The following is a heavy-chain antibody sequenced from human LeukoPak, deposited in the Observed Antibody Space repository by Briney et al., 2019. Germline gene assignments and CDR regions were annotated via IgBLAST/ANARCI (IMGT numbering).Heavy chain of an antibody. CDR3: AKGLKPAMASRSNYFDY. J-gene: IGHJ4*02. V-gene: IGHV3-23*01. D-gene: IGHD2-8*01. CDR1: GFSFSNYA. Sequence: GGSLRLSCAVSGFSFSNYAMNWVRQAPGKGLEWVSTITGSGGSTHYADSVKGRFTISRDNSKNTLYLQMNSLRADDTAVYYCAKGLKPAMASRSNYFDYWGQGALVTVSS. CDR2: ITGSGGST.